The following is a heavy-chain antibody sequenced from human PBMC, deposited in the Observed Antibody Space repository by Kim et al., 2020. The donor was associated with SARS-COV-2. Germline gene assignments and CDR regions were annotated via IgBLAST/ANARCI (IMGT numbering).Heavy chain of an antibody. CDR1: GFTFGDYA. D-gene: IGHD6-19*01. Sequence: GGSLRLSCAASGFTFGDYAMHWVRQAPGKGLEWVSGISWNSGSIGYADSVKGRFTISRDNAKNSLYLQMNSLRAEDTALYYCAKDTRRPSSGWYGGWFDPWGQGTLVTVSS. CDR3: AKDTRRPSSGWYGGWFDP. J-gene: IGHJ5*02. V-gene: IGHV3-9*01. CDR2: ISWNSGSI.